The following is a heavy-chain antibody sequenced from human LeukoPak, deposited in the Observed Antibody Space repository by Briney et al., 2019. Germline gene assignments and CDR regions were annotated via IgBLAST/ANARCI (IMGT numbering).Heavy chain of an antibody. V-gene: IGHV4-34*01. CDR1: SESFSGYF. D-gene: IGHD3-10*01. Sequence: SETLSLTCAIYSESFSGYFWSWIRQPPGKGLEWIGEINYSGSTNYNPSLKSRVTISVDTSKNQFSLKLSSVTAADTAVYYCARVPMVRGNIDYWGQGTLVTVSS. J-gene: IGHJ4*02. CDR3: ARVPMVRGNIDY. CDR2: INYSGST.